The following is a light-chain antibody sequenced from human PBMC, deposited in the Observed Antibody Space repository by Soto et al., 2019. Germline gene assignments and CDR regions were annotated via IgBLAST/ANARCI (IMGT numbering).Light chain of an antibody. CDR3: LHDYNYPLT. Sequence: IHMTQSPSSLSASVGDRVTITCRASQGIRTDLGWYQQKPGKAPELLISGASSLQSGVSPRFSGRGSGTDFTLTISSLQPEDFATYYCLHDYNYPLTFGQGTKVDIK. J-gene: IGKJ1*01. V-gene: IGKV1-6*01. CDR1: QGIRTD. CDR2: GAS.